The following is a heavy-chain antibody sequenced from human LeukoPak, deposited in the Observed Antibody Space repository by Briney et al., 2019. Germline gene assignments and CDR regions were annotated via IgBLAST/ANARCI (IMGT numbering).Heavy chain of an antibody. CDR2: INRSGGST. J-gene: IGHJ4*02. CDR3: ARPQNSGWHYFDY. CDR1: GYTFTKYH. Sequence: ASVKVSCKASGYTFTKYHIHWLRQAPAQGLEWMGFINRSGGSTTYAQKLQGRVTMTRDTSTSTVYMELSSLRSEDTALYYCARPQNSGWHYFDYWGLGTQVTVSS. V-gene: IGHV1-46*01. D-gene: IGHD5-12*01.